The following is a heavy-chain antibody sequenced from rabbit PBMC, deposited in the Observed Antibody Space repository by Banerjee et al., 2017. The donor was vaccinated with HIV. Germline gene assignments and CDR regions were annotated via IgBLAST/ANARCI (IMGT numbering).Heavy chain of an antibody. CDR3: ARDLPGVIGWNLNL. V-gene: IGHV1S47*01. J-gene: IGHJ4*01. Sequence: QEQLMESGGGLVQPGGSLKLSCKASGFDFSGTGVSWVRQAPGKGLEWIGYIDLLFGTTYYANWVNGRFTISSHSAQNTLYLQLHSLTAADTATYFCARDLPGVIGWNLNLWGQGTLVTVS. CDR2: IDLLFGTT. D-gene: IGHD1-1*01. CDR1: GFDFSGTG.